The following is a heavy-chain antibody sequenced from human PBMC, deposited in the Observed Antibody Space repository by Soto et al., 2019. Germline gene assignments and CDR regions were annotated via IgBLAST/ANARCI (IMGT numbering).Heavy chain of an antibody. CDR2: ISGKNGNT. D-gene: IGHD4-4*01. CDR3: ARSHYYEDAGRFEN. CDR1: GYSFSDFG. J-gene: IGHJ4*02. Sequence: QVHLVQSGGELKKPGASVKVSCKASGYSFSDFGITWVRQAPGQGLEWMGWISGKNGNTNYAQKVQGRVTLTADTSTSAAYMEMRALTSDDTVIYYCARSHYYEDAGRFENWGQGTPVTASS. V-gene: IGHV1-18*04.